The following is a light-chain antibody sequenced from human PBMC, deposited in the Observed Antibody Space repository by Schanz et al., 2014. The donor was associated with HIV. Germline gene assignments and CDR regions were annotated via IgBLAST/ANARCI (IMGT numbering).Light chain of an antibody. CDR1: QNIDSW. Sequence: DIHLTQSPSTLSASVGARVTITCRATQNIDSWLAWYQHKPGKAPKLLIYKTSILESGVPSRFSGSGSGTEFTLTISCLQSEDFATYYCQQYYSYPLTFGGGTKVEIK. CDR3: QQYYSYPLT. V-gene: IGKV1-5*03. CDR2: KTS. J-gene: IGKJ4*01.